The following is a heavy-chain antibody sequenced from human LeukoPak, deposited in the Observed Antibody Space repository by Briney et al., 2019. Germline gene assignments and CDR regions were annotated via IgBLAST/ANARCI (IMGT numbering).Heavy chain of an antibody. J-gene: IGHJ4*02. D-gene: IGHD1-14*01. V-gene: IGHV4-34*01. CDR2: INHSGST. CDR3: ARVRSINHYYFDY. Sequence: AGGSLRLSCAASGFTFSSYSMNWVRQPPGKGLEWIGEINHSGSTNYNPSLKSRVTISVDTSKNQFSLKLSSVTAADTAVYYCARVRSINHYYFDYWGQGTLVTVSS. CDR1: GFTFSSYS.